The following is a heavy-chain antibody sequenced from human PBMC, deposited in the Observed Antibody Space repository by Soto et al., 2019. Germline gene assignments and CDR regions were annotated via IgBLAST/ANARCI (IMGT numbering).Heavy chain of an antibody. D-gene: IGHD3-3*01. J-gene: IGHJ4*02. V-gene: IGHV1-18*04. Sequence: ASVQVSCKASGYTFTSYGFTWVRQAPGQGFEWMGWISAYDGNTKYAQKFQGRLTMTTDTSTSTSYMELRSLRSDDTAVYYCTRDDSPNDYWGQGTLVTVSS. CDR1: GYTFTSYG. CDR2: ISAYDGNT. CDR3: TRDDSPNDY.